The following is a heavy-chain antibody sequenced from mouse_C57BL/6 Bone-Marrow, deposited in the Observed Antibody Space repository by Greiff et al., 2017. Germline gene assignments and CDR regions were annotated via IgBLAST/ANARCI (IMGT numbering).Heavy chain of an antibody. CDR3: ALDSSDY. Sequence: VKLMESGPELVKPGASVKISCKASGYAFSSSWMNWVKQRPGKGLEWIGRIYPGDGDTNYNGKFKGKATLTADKSSSTAYMQLSSLTSEDSAVYFCALDSSDYWGQGTTLTVSS. V-gene: IGHV1-82*01. CDR2: IYPGDGDT. CDR1: GYAFSSSW. J-gene: IGHJ2*01. D-gene: IGHD3-2*01.